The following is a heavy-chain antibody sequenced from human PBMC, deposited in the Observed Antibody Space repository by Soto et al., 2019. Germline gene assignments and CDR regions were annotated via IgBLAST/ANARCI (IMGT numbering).Heavy chain of an antibody. CDR1: GFIFSSDA. Sequence: PGGSLRLSCGASGFIFSSDAMGWVRQAPGKGLQWVSSITGSSDYTSYIASVKGRFTISRDNSKNTLYLQMNSLRAEETAVYFCAKEQTIGAHYALDYWSQGTLVPVS. J-gene: IGHJ4*02. D-gene: IGHD3-16*01. CDR3: AKEQTIGAHYALDY. CDR2: ITGSSDYT. V-gene: IGHV3-23*01.